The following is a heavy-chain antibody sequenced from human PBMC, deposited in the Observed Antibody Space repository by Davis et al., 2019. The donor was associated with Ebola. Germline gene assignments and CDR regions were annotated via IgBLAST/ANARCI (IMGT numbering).Heavy chain of an antibody. D-gene: IGHD5-18*01. V-gene: IGHV3-23*01. J-gene: IGHJ4*02. CDR2: ISGSGGST. CDR3: ARTTAIIDY. CDR1: GFTFSSYA. Sequence: GGSLRLSCAASGFTFSSYAMSWVRQAPGKGLEWVSGISGSGGSTYYADSVKGRFTISRDNAKNSLYLQMNSLRAEDTAVYYCARTTAIIDYWGQGTLVTVSS.